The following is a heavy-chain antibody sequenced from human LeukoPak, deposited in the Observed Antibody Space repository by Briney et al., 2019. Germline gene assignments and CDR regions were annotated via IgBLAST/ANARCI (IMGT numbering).Heavy chain of an antibody. D-gene: IGHD3-10*01. CDR1: GYSFSSNW. V-gene: IGHV5-51*01. CDR3: TRPEGVPYSFDY. J-gene: IGHJ4*02. Sequence: GESLKISFKGSGYSFSSNWIGWVRQVPGKGLEWMGIIYPGDSDIRYSPSFQGLVTISADTSISTAYLQWSSLKASDTAMYYCTRPEGVPYSFDYWGQGTLVTVSS. CDR2: IYPGDSDI.